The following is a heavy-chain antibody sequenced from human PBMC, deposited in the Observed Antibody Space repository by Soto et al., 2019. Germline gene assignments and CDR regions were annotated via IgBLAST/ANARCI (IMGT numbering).Heavy chain of an antibody. CDR1: GYRFTSYG. V-gene: IGHV1-18*01. CDR3: AMVDVYVTPSPQDV. Sequence: QVQLVQSGAEVKNPGASVKVSCKASGYRFTSYGIGWVRQAPGQGLEWMGWLNDYNGNTNYAQNLQGRVTLATDTATSTAYMELRSVRSNDTAVYYCAMVDVYVTPSPQDVWGQGTTVTVSS. D-gene: IGHD2-8*01. CDR2: LNDYNGNT. J-gene: IGHJ6*02.